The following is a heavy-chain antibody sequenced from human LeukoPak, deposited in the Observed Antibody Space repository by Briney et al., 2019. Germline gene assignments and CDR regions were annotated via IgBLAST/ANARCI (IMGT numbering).Heavy chain of an antibody. CDR2: MWDDGTNE. V-gene: IGHV3-33*01. D-gene: IGHD2-15*01. Sequence: GGSLRLSCAASGFNFGIYGMHWVRQAPGKGLEWVAVMWDDGTNEYYAESVRGRFTISRDNGKRTLYLQMNSLKTEDTGVYYCTTSAASLGYCRDPGCSIGYYYYMDIWGKGTTVTVSS. J-gene: IGHJ6*03. CDR1: GFNFGIYG. CDR3: TTSAASLGYCRDPGCSIGYYYYMDI.